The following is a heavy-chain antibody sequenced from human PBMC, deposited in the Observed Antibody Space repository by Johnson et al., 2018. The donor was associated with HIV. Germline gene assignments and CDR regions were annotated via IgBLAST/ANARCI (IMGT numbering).Heavy chain of an antibody. V-gene: IGHV3-30*14. D-gene: IGHD3-10*01. CDR1: GFTFSSYA. CDR3: ARKVRFGPFDI. J-gene: IGHJ3*02. CDR2: ISYDGSNK. Sequence: QEQLVESGGVVVQPGGSLRLSCAASGFTFSSYAMHWVRQAPGKGLDWVAVISYDGSNKYYADSVKGRFTISRDNSKNTLYLQMNSLRAEDTAVYYCARKVRFGPFDIWGQGTMVTISS.